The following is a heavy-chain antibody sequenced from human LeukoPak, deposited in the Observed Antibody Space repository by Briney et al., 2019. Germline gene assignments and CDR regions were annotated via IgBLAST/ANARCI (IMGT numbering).Heavy chain of an antibody. J-gene: IGHJ3*02. D-gene: IGHD2-15*01. V-gene: IGHV3-7*01. CDR3: ARGSFFAAFDI. CDR1: GFSLSSYW. CDR2: IKQDGSEK. Sequence: GGSLRLSCAASGFSLSSYWMTWVRQAPGKGLEWVANIKQDGSEKNYVDSVKGRFTISRDNAKNSLYLQMNSLRAEDTAVYYCARGSFFAAFDIWGQGTMVTVSS.